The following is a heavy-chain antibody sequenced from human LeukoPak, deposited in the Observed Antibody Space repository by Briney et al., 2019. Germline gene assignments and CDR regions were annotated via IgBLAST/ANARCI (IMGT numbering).Heavy chain of an antibody. D-gene: IGHD6-13*01. CDR3: AKGPGYSSYYFDY. CDR2: ISGSGGST. V-gene: IGHV3-23*01. Sequence: PGGSLRLSCAASGFTFSSYTMSWVRQAPGKGLEWVSAISGSGGSTHYADSVKGRFTISRDNSKNTLYLQMNSLRAEDTALYYCAKGPGYSSYYFDYWGQGTLVTVSS. CDR1: GFTFSSYT. J-gene: IGHJ4*02.